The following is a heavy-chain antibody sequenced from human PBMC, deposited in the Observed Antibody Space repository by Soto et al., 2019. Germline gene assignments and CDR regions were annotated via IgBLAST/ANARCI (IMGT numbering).Heavy chain of an antibody. CDR2: ISQSGTT. CDR3: ANKVPAAIRLYYFFGLDV. V-gene: IGHV4-4*02. Sequence: SETLSLTGAVSGASISSDNSWTWVRQPPREGLEWIGEISQSGTTKYNPSLASRVTISVDKSKNQFSLRLTSMTAADTAVYYCANKVPAAIRLYYFFGLDVWGQGTTVTVSS. D-gene: IGHD2-2*01. J-gene: IGHJ6*02. CDR1: GASISSDNS.